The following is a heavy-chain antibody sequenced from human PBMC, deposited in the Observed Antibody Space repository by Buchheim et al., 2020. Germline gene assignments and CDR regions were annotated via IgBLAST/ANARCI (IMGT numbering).Heavy chain of an antibody. CDR2: IWSDGSYK. Sequence: QVQLVESGGGVVQPGRSLRLSCAASRFTFSSYGMHWVRQAPGKGLEWVAVIWSDGSYKYYADSVKGRFTISRDNSKNTLYLQMNSLRDEDTAVYFCARDGLLGTSGYIYGYAYYFDYWGQGTL. CDR1: RFTFSSYG. V-gene: IGHV3-33*01. D-gene: IGHD5-18*01. J-gene: IGHJ4*02. CDR3: ARDGLLGTSGYIYGYAYYFDY.